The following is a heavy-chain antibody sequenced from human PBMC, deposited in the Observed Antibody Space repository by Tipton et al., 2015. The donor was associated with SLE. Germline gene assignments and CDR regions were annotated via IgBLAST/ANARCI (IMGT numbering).Heavy chain of an antibody. CDR1: GESFSGYF. Sequence: LRLSCAVYGESFSGYFWSWIRQPPGKGLEWIGEIIHSGTTNYNPSLKSRVSISVDTSKNQFSLKLSSVTAADTAVYYCARVAPTEVFDYWGQGTLVTVSS. CDR2: IIHSGTT. D-gene: IGHD1-1*01. V-gene: IGHV4-34*12. CDR3: ARVAPTEVFDY. J-gene: IGHJ4*02.